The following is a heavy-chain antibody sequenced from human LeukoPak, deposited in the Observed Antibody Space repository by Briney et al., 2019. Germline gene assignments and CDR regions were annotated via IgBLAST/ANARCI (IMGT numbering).Heavy chain of an antibody. D-gene: IGHD2-21*02. V-gene: IGHV3-53*01. Sequence: GGSLRLSCAASGFIVSSNYMSWVRQAPGKGLEWVSVIYSGGSTYYTDSVKGRVTLPRDNSKNTLYLQMNTLRAGDTAVYYCARGPRDSPLKSYYHYYMDVWGKGTAVPVSS. J-gene: IGHJ6*03. CDR1: GFIVSSNY. CDR2: IYSGGST. CDR3: ARGPRDSPLKSYYHYYMDV.